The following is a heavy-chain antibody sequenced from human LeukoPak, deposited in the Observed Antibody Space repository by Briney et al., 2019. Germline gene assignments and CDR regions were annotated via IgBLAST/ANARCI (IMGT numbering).Heavy chain of an antibody. CDR2: IKTKTDGGTT. V-gene: IGHV3-15*01. Sequence: GGSLRLSCAASGFSFMNAWMSWVRQAPGKGLEWVGRIKTKTDGGTTDYAAPVKGRFTISRDDSKNTLYLQMNSLKTEDTAVYYCTTPYYYDSRGYEDWGQGTLVTVSS. J-gene: IGHJ4*02. CDR3: TTPYYYDSRGYED. D-gene: IGHD3-22*01. CDR1: GFSFMNAW.